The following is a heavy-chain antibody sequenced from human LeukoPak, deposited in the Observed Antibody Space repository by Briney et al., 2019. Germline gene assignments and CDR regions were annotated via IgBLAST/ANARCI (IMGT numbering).Heavy chain of an antibody. CDR2: IYYSGTT. CDR1: GGSISSYY. Sequence: SETLSLTCTVSGGSISSYYWSWIRQPPGKGLEWIGSIYYSGTTFYNPSLKSRVTISVDTSKNQFSLRLNSVTAADTAVYYCARRHYGSGYYPYYFDYWGQGTLVTVSS. J-gene: IGHJ4*02. CDR3: ARRHYGSGYYPYYFDY. D-gene: IGHD3-10*01. V-gene: IGHV4-59*05.